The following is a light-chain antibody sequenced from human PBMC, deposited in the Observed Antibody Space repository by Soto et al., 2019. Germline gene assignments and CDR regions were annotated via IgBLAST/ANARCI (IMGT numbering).Light chain of an antibody. J-gene: IGKJ1*01. V-gene: IGKV3-15*01. CDR2: GAS. Sequence: EIVMTQSPATLSVSLGERATLSCRDSQSVSNNVAWYQQRPGQAPRLLIYGASTRATGIPARFSGSGSWRDFSRIISSLQSEDFSVYYCHQYNDGPAGTFGQGTKVGLK. CDR3: HQYNDGPAGT. CDR1: QSVSNN.